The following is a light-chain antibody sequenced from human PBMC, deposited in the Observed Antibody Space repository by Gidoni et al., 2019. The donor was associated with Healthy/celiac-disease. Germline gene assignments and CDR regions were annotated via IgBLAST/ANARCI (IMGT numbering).Light chain of an antibody. V-gene: IGKV1-39*01. CDR3: QQSYSTLFT. CDR2: AAS. CDR1: QSISSY. Sequence: DIQMTQSPSSLSASVVDRVTITCRASQSISSYLNWYQQKPGKAPKLLIYAASSLQSGVPSRFSGSGSGTDLTLTISSLQPEDFATYYCQQSYSTLFTFGPGTKVDIK. J-gene: IGKJ3*01.